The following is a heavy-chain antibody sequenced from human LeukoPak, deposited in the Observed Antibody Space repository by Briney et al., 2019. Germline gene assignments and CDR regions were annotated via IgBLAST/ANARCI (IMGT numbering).Heavy chain of an antibody. Sequence: HEASVKVSCKASGYTFTSYAMHWVRQAPGQRLEWMGWINVGNGNTKYSQKFQGRVTITRDTSASSVYMELSSLRSEDTAVFYCAREFKALDYWGQGTLVTVSS. CDR2: INVGNGNT. CDR3: AREFKALDY. J-gene: IGHJ4*02. CDR1: GYTFTSYA. V-gene: IGHV1-3*01.